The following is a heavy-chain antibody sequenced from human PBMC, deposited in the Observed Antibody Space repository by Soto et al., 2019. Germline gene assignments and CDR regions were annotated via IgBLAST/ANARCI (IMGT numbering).Heavy chain of an antibody. Sequence: QVQLQESGPGLVKPSQTLSLTCTVSGGSISSGDYYWSWIRQPPGKGLEWIGYIYYSGSTYYNPSHKSRVTISVDTSKNPFSLKLSSVTAADTAVYYCARDGSSSHYYYYYGMDVWGQGTTVTVSS. CDR1: GGSISSGDYY. V-gene: IGHV4-30-4*01. J-gene: IGHJ6*02. CDR2: IYYSGST. CDR3: ARDGSSSHYYYYYGMDV. D-gene: IGHD6-6*01.